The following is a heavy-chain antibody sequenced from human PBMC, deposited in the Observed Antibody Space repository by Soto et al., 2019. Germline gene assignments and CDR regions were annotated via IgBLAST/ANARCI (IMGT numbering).Heavy chain of an antibody. J-gene: IGHJ6*02. V-gene: IGHV3-33*03. D-gene: IGHD1-1*01. Sequence: QVQLVESGGGVVQPGRSLRLSCAASGFSFSSYGMHWVRQAPGKGLEWVAVIYYDGSNEYYSDSVKGRFTISRDNSKNTLYLQMNSLRVEDTAVYYCAIWWNDEEWVETMDVWGQGTTVTVSS. CDR1: GFSFSSYG. CDR3: AIWWNDEEWVETMDV. CDR2: IYYDGSNE.